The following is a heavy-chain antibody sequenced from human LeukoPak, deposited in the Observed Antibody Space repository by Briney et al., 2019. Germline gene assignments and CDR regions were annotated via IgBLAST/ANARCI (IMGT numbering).Heavy chain of an antibody. D-gene: IGHD5-18*01. CDR2: ISWNSGSI. Sequence: GGSLRLSCAASGFTFDDYAMHWVRQAPGKGLEWVSGISWNSGSIGYADSVKGRFTTSRDNAKNSLFLQMLSLRADDTAVYYCARDSGYNAFDIWGLGTMVTVSS. J-gene: IGHJ3*02. CDR1: GFTFDDYA. V-gene: IGHV3-9*01. CDR3: ARDSGYNAFDI.